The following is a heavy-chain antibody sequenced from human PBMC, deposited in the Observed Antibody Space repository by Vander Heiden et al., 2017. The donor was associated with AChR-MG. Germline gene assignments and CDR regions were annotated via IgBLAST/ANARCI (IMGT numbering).Heavy chain of an antibody. D-gene: IGHD5-12*01. CDR2: IYYSGST. Sequence: QVHLQESGPGLVKPSQTLPPTCTVSGGSISSGGYYWSWIRQHPGKGLEWIGYIYYSGSTYYNPSLKSRVTISVDTSKNQFSLKLSSVTAADTAVYYCARASDIVATIIFWFDPWGQGTLVTVSS. V-gene: IGHV4-31*03. CDR3: ARASDIVATIIFWFDP. J-gene: IGHJ5*02. CDR1: GGSISSGGYY.